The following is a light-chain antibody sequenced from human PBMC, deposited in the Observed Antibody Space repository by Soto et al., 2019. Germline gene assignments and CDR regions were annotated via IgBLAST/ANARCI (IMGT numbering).Light chain of an antibody. CDR3: NSYTSTNSLV. CDR1: SSDVGGYNH. CDR2: DVT. V-gene: IGLV2-14*03. J-gene: IGLJ2*01. Sequence: QSALTQPASVSGSPGQSITMSGTGTSSDVGGYNHVSWYQQHPGKAPKLMIYDVTDRPSGVSNRFSGSKSGNTASLAISGLQAEDEADYYCNSYTSTNSLVFGGGTKLTVL.